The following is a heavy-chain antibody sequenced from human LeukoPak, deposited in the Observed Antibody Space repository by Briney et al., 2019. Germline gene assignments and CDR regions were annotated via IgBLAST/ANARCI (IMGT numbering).Heavy chain of an antibody. J-gene: IGHJ6*02. V-gene: IGHV3-48*01. Sequence: PGGSLRLSRAASGFTFSSYSMNWVRQAPGKGLEWGSYISSTSSTIYYADSVKGRFTISRANAKNTLYRQMNSLRAEDTVVYYCARRSGYDGENGMDAWGQGTTVTVSS. CDR3: ARRSGYDGENGMDA. CDR1: GFTFSSYS. CDR2: ISSTSSTI. D-gene: IGHD5-12*01.